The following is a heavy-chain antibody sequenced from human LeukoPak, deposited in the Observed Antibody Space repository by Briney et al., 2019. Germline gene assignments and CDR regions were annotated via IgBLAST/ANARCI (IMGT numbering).Heavy chain of an antibody. V-gene: IGHV1-24*01. J-gene: IGHJ4*02. CDR3: ATYTPFAPYSSSWYVG. CDR1: GYTLTELS. Sequence: ASVKVSCKVSGYTLTELSMHWVRQAPGKGLEWMGGFDPEDGETIYAQKFQGRVTMTEDTSTDTAYMELSSLRSEDTAVYYCATYTPFAPYSSSWYVGWGQGTLVTVSS. D-gene: IGHD6-13*01. CDR2: FDPEDGET.